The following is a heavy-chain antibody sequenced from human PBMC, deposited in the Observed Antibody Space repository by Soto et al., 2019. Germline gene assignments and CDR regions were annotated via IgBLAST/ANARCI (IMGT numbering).Heavy chain of an antibody. CDR1: GFIFTDYY. Sequence: QVPLVESGGGLVKPGGSLRLSCVASGFIFTDYYMSWIRQAPGKGLEWVSYISSSSGHTKYADSVKGRFTISRDNAKNSLYLQMNSLRVEDTAIYYCVRGRYADSYWGQGTLVTVSS. D-gene: IGHD2-2*01. J-gene: IGHJ4*02. V-gene: IGHV3-11*05. CDR2: ISSSSGHT. CDR3: VRGRYADSY.